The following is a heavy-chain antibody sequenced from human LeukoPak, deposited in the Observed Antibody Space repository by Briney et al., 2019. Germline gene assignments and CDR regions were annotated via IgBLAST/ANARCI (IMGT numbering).Heavy chain of an antibody. Sequence: SGTLSLTCTVSGGSISSSSYYWGWIRQPPGKGLEWIGSIYYSGSTYYNPSLKSRVTISVDTSKNQFSLKLSSVTAADTAVYYCARVLYYYYYMDVWGKGTTVTVSS. V-gene: IGHV4-39*07. CDR1: GGSISSSSYY. J-gene: IGHJ6*03. CDR3: ARVLYYYYYMDV. CDR2: IYYSGST.